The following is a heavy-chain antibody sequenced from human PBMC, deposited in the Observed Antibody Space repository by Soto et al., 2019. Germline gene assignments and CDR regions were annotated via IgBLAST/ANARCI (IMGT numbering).Heavy chain of an antibody. J-gene: IGHJ4*02. CDR1: GGSLSSSDYY. V-gene: IGHV4-31*03. Sequence: LSGTSTVSGGSLSSSDYYWSWIRRHPGKGLEWIGYIYYSGSTYYNPSLKSRVTISVDTSKNQFSLKLSSVTAADTAVYYCARDVCTNGVCYPEWGQGTLVTVSS. CDR3: ARDVCTNGVCYPE. D-gene: IGHD2-8*01. CDR2: IYYSGST.